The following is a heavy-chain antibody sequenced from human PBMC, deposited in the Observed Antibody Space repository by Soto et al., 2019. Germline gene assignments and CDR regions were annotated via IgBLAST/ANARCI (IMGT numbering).Heavy chain of an antibody. V-gene: IGHV1-2*04. J-gene: IGHJ6*02. CDR2: INPNSGGT. D-gene: IGHD2-2*01. Sequence: ASVKVSCKASGYTXTGYYMHWVRQAPGQGLEWMGWINPNSGGTNYAQKFQGWVTMTRDTSISTAYMELSRLRSDDTAVYYCARGKADIVLVPAAPYYYYYYGMDVWGQGTTVTVSS. CDR3: ARGKADIVLVPAAPYYYYYYGMDV. CDR1: GYTXTGYY.